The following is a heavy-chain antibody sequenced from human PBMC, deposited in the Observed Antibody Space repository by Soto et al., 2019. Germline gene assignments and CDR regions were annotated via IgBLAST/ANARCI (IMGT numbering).Heavy chain of an antibody. J-gene: IGHJ6*02. CDR2: ISSSSSYI. CDR1: GFTFSSHS. V-gene: IGHV3-21*01. CDR3: ARDEGSGAILYYGMDV. Sequence: GALRLSCAASGFTFSSHSMNWVDQAPGKGLEWVSSISSSSSYIYYADSVKGRFTISRDNAKNSLYLQMNSLRAEDTAVYYCARDEGSGAILYYGMDVWGQGTTVTVSS. D-gene: IGHD3-10*01.